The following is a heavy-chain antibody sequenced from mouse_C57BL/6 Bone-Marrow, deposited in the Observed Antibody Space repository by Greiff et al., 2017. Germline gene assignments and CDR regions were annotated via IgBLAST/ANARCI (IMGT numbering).Heavy chain of an antibody. CDR2: IDPSDSYT. J-gene: IGHJ2*01. V-gene: IGHV1-59*01. Sequence: QVQLQQPGAELVRPGTSVKLSCKASGYTFTSYWMHWVKQRPGQGLEWIRVIDPSDSYTNYNQKFKGKATLTVDTSSSTAYMQLSSLTAEDSAVYYCERWDHWGQGTTLTVSS. CDR3: ERWDH. CDR1: GYTFTSYW.